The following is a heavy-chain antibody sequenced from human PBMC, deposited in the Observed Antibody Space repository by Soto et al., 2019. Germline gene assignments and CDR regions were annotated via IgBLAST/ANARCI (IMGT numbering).Heavy chain of an antibody. CDR3: ARGGEYYYGSGSYYPDYYYYMDV. V-gene: IGHV1-69*02. Sequence: QVQLVQSGAEVKKPGSSVKVSCKASGGTFSSYTISWVRQAPGQGLEWMGRIIPILGIANYEQKFQGRVTITADKSTSTAYMELSSLRSEDTAVYYCARGGEYYYGSGSYYPDYYYYMDVWGKGTTVTVSS. D-gene: IGHD3-10*01. J-gene: IGHJ6*03. CDR1: GGTFSSYT. CDR2: IIPILGIA.